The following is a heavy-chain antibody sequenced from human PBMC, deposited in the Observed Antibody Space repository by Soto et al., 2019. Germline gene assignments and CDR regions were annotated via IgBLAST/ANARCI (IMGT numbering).Heavy chain of an antibody. CDR3: ARHENAWVQSQSGY. J-gene: IGHJ4*02. CDR2: IYYSGST. V-gene: IGHV4-39*01. Sequence: SESLSLTCTVSGGSVSSSSYYWGWTRQPPGKGLEWVGSIYYSGSTYYNPSLKSRVTISVDTSKNQFSLKLSSVTAADTAVYYCARHENAWVQSQSGYWGQGSLVNVSS. D-gene: IGHD1-1*01. CDR1: GGSVSSSSYY.